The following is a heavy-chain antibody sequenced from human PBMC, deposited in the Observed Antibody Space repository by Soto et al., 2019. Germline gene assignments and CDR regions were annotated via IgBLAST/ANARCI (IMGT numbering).Heavy chain of an antibody. CDR1: GFTFSSYA. J-gene: IGHJ4*02. CDR3: ANRPGSRWAFDY. V-gene: IGHV3-23*01. D-gene: IGHD1-26*01. Sequence: EVQLLESGGGLVQPGGSLRLSCAASGFTFSSYAMSWVRQAPGKGLEWVSAISGSGGSTYYADSVKGRFTISRDNSKNTLYLQMNSLRAEDTAVYYCANRPGSRWAFDYWGQGTLVTVSS. CDR2: ISGSGGST.